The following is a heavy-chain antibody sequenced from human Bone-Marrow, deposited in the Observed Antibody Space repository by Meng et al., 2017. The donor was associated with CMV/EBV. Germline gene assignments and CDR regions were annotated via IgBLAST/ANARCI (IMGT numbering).Heavy chain of an antibody. CDR1: GFTFSSYD. CDR2: IRYDGSNK. Sequence: GGSLRLSCAASGFTFSSYDMHWVRQAPGKGLEWVAFIRYDGSNKYYADSVKGRFTISRDNSKNTLYLQMNSLRAEDTAVYYCAKGAADIVVVPAAINYFDYWGQGTLVTVYS. D-gene: IGHD2-2*02. J-gene: IGHJ4*02. V-gene: IGHV3-30*02. CDR3: AKGAADIVVVPAAINYFDY.